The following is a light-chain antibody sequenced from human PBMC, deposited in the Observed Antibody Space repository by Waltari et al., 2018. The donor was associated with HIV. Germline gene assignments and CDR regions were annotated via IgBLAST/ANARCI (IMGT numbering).Light chain of an antibody. CDR3: CSYAGSSTFVV. Sequence: QSALTQPASVSGSPGQSITISGTGTSSDVGSYNLVSWYQQPPGTAPKLMIYEGSKRPSGVSNRFSGSKSGNTASLTISGLQAEDEADYYCCSYAGSSTFVVFGGGTKLTVL. J-gene: IGLJ2*01. CDR2: EGS. CDR1: SSDVGSYNL. V-gene: IGLV2-23*03.